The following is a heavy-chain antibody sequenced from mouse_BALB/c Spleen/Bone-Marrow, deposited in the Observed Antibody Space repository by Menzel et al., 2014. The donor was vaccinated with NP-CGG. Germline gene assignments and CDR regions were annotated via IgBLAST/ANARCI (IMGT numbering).Heavy chain of an antibody. Sequence: QVQLKQSGAELARPGASVKMSCTAFGYTFPSYTIHWVEQRPGQGLEWIGYINPSSGYANYNQNFKDKATLTADKSSSTAYMQLSSLTSEDSAVFYCARGGLRLPYAMDYWGQGTSVTVSS. J-gene: IGHJ4*01. D-gene: IGHD1-2*01. CDR1: GYTFPSYT. V-gene: IGHV1-4*01. CDR3: ARGGLRLPYAMDY. CDR2: INPSSGYA.